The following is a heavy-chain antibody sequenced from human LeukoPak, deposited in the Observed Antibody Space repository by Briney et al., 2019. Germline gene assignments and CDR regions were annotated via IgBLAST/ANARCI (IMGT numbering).Heavy chain of an antibody. D-gene: IGHD1-1*01. V-gene: IGHV4-59*01. CDR2: IYYSGTT. J-gene: IGHJ6*03. CDR1: GGSISSYY. Sequence: SETLSLTCTVSGGSISSYYWSWIRQPPGKGLDCIGYIYYSGTTNYNPSLKSRVTISLDTSKNQLSLKLTSVTAADTAVYYCARVSWFPGTSYYYMDVWGKGTTVTVSS. CDR3: ARVSWFPGTSYYYMDV.